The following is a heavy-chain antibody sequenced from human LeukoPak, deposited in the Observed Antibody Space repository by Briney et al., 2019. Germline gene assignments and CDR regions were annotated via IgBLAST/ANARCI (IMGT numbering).Heavy chain of an antibody. D-gene: IGHD3-22*01. CDR2: INSDGSST. V-gene: IGHV3-74*01. CDR1: GFTFSAFW. CDR3: ARGLVHDTSGYYSDY. Sequence: GGSLRLSCAASGFTFSAFWMHWVRQAPGKGLVWVSRINSDGSSTTYADSVKGRFTVSRDNAKNTLYLQMDSLRAEDSAVYYCARGLVHDTSGYYSDYWGQGILVTVSS. J-gene: IGHJ4*02.